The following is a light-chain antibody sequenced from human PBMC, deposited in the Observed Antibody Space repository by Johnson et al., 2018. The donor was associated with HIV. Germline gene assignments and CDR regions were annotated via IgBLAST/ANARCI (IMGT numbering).Light chain of an antibody. CDR1: SSNVGNNY. Sequence: QSVLTQPPSVSAAPGQKVTISCSGSSSNVGNNYVSWYQQLPGAAPKLLIYETNKRPSGIPDRFSGPKSATSANLAITGLQTGDEADYYCGTWDSSLYVFVFGSGTKVTVL. J-gene: IGLJ1*01. V-gene: IGLV1-51*02. CDR3: GTWDSSLYVFV. CDR2: ETN.